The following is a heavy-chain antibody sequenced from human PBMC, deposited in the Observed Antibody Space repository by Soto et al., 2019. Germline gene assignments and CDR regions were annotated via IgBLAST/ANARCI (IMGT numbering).Heavy chain of an antibody. CDR1: GGSFSGYY. J-gene: IGHJ6*02. CDR3: ARGLVGATRYYGMDV. D-gene: IGHD1-26*01. V-gene: IGHV4-34*01. CDR2: INHSGST. Sequence: SETLSLTCAVYGGSFSGYYWSWIRQPPGKGPEWIGEINHSGSTNYNPSLKSRVTISVDTSKNQFSLKLSSVTAADTAVYYCARGLVGATRYYGMDVWGQGTTVTVSS.